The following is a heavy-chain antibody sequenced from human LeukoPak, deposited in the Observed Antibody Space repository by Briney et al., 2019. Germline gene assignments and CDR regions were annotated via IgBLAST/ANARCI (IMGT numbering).Heavy chain of an antibody. D-gene: IGHD3-10*01. Sequence: TTGGSLRLSCAASGFTFSDYYMSWIRQAPGKGLEWVSYISSSGSTIYYADSVKGRFTISRDNAKNSLYLQMNSLRAEDTAVYYCAREVGWFGEYQSPYYFDYWGQGTLVTVSS. CDR3: AREVGWFGEYQSPYYFDY. CDR1: GFTFSDYY. V-gene: IGHV3-11*04. CDR2: ISSSGSTI. J-gene: IGHJ4*02.